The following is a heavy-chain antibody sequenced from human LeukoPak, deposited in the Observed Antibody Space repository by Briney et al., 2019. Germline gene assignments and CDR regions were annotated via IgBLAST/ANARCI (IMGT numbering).Heavy chain of an antibody. D-gene: IGHD3-22*01. CDR2: ISWNSGSI. CDR1: GFTFDDYG. V-gene: IGHV3-20*04. J-gene: IGHJ4*02. CDR3: AKGSYYDSSGYYRVFDY. Sequence: GGSLRLSCAASGFTFDDYGMSWVRQAPGKGLGWVSGISWNSGSIGYADSVKGRFTISRNNAKNSLYLQMNSLRAEDTALYYCAKGSYYDSSGYYRVFDYWGQGTLVTVSS.